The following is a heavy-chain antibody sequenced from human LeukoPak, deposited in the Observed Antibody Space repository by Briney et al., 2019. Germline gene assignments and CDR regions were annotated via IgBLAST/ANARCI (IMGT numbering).Heavy chain of an antibody. D-gene: IGHD3-16*01. Sequence: PSQTLSLTCTVSGGSISSYYWSWIRQPPGKGLEWIGYIYYSGSTNYNPSLKSRVTISVDTSKNQFPLKLSSVTAADTAVYYCARIGGLATHYWYFDLWGRGTLVTVSS. CDR2: IYYSGST. CDR1: GGSISSYY. J-gene: IGHJ2*01. CDR3: ARIGGLATHYWYFDL. V-gene: IGHV4-59*01.